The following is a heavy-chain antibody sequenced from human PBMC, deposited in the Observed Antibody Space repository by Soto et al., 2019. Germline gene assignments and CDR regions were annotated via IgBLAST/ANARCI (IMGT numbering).Heavy chain of an antibody. J-gene: IGHJ4*02. CDR1: GYTFTSYG. CDR2: ISTYTGHT. CDR3: VSGSDFDY. V-gene: IGHV1-18*01. Sequence: QVQLVQSGVEVEKPGASVKVSCKASGYTFTSYGITWVRQAPGQGLEWMGWISTYTGHTDYSQKLQGRVTMTTDTSTSTAYMELRSLRSDDTAMYDCVSGSDFDYWGQGTLVTVSS.